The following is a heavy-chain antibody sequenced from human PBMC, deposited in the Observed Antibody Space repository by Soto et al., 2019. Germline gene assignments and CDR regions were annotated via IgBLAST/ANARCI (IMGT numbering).Heavy chain of an antibody. Sequence: GGSLRLSCAASGFTFSSYAMSWVRQAPGKGLEWVSAISGSGGSTYYADSVKGRFTISRDNSKNTLYLQMNSLRAEDTAVYYCAKDKELEPPFSYGMDVWGQGTTVTVSS. CDR1: GFTFSSYA. CDR2: ISGSGGST. J-gene: IGHJ6*02. CDR3: AKDKELEPPFSYGMDV. V-gene: IGHV3-23*01. D-gene: IGHD1-1*01.